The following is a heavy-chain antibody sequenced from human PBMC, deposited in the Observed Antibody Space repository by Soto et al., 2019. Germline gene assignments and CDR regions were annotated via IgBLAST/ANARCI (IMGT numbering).Heavy chain of an antibody. D-gene: IGHD6-13*01. Sequence: QVQLVESGGGVVQPGRSLRLSCAASGFTFSSYGMHWVRQAPGKGLEWVAVIWYDGSNKYYADSVKGRFTISRDNSKNTLYLQMNSLRAEDTAVYYLARGSSQGSLDYWGQGTLVTVSS. CDR2: IWYDGSNK. CDR3: ARGSSQGSLDY. CDR1: GFTFSSYG. V-gene: IGHV3-33*01. J-gene: IGHJ4*02.